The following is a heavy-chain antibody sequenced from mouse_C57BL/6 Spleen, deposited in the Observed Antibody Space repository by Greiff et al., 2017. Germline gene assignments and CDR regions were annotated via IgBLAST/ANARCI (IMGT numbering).Heavy chain of an antibody. CDR3: ARGHYYGSSSFMDY. CDR1: GFSLTSYG. J-gene: IGHJ4*01. D-gene: IGHD1-1*01. CDR2: IWSGGST. V-gene: IGHV2-2*01. Sequence: QVQLQQSGPGLVQPSQSLSITCTVSGFSLTSYGVHWVRQSPGKGLEWLGVIWSGGSTDYNAAFISRLSISKDNSKSQVFFKMNSLQADDTAIYYCARGHYYGSSSFMDYWGQGTSVTVSS.